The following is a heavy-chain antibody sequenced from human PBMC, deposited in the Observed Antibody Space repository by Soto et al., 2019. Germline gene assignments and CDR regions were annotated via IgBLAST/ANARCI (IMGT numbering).Heavy chain of an antibody. Sequence: EVQLVESGGGLVQPGGSLRLSCAASGFTFSSYEMNWVRQAPGKGLEWVSYISSSGSTIYYADSVKGRFTISRDNAKNSLYLQMNSLRAEDTAVYYCARDLRGSSNNYYYYGLDVWGQGTTVTVSS. V-gene: IGHV3-48*03. CDR1: GFTFSSYE. J-gene: IGHJ6*02. D-gene: IGHD6-6*01. CDR2: ISSSGSTI. CDR3: ARDLRGSSNNYYYYGLDV.